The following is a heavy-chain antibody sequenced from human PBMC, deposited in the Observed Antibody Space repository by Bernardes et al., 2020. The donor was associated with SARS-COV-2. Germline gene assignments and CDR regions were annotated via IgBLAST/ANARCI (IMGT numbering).Heavy chain of an antibody. V-gene: IGHV3-74*01. CDR3: ARDVVGKEDF. D-gene: IGHD6-6*01. Sequence: GSLRLSCAASGWTFSSFWMHWVRQVPGKGLVWVSRINEDGTIRDYADSVKGRFTISRDNAKNTLFLQMNSLRAEDTAIYYCARDVVGKEDFWGQGTLVTVSS. J-gene: IGHJ4*02. CDR1: GWTFSSFW. CDR2: INEDGTIR.